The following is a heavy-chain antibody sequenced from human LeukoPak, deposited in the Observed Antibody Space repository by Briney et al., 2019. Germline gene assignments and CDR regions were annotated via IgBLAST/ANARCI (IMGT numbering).Heavy chain of an antibody. Sequence: ASVKVSCKASGYTFTGYYMHWVRQAPGQGLEWMGWINPNSGGTNYAQKFQGRVTMTRDTSISTAYMELSRLRSDDTAVYYCARCPPPKNSPHRKGKEVWGQGTTVTVSS. CDR2: INPNSGGT. V-gene: IGHV1-2*02. J-gene: IGHJ6*02. D-gene: IGHD1-14*01. CDR3: ARCPPPKNSPHRKGKEV. CDR1: GYTFTGYY.